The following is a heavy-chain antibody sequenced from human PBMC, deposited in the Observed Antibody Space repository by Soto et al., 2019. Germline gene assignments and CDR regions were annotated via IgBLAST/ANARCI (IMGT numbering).Heavy chain of an antibody. CDR3: ARDWANYYDSSGYFTSCSFDI. V-gene: IGHV1-69*12. Sequence: QVQLVQSGAEVKKPGSSVKVSCKASGGTFSSYAISWVRQAPGQGLEWMGGIIPIFGTANYAQKFQGRVTITADVSTSAAYMDLSSLRSVDTAVYYCARDWANYYDSSGYFTSCSFDIWGQGTMVTVSS. CDR1: GGTFSSYA. CDR2: IIPIFGTA. D-gene: IGHD3-22*01. J-gene: IGHJ3*02.